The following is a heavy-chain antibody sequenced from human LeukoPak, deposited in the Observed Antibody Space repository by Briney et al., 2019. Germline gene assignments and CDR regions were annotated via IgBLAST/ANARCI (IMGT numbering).Heavy chain of an antibody. Sequence: SETLSLTCAVYGGSFSGYYWSWIRQPPGKGLEWIGEINHSGSINYNPSLKSRVTISVDTSKNQFSLKLSSVTAADTAVYYCARGTAGPGSFDYWGQGTLVTVSS. V-gene: IGHV4-34*01. J-gene: IGHJ4*02. CDR1: GGSFSGYY. CDR2: INHSGSI. CDR3: ARGTAGPGSFDY. D-gene: IGHD3-10*01.